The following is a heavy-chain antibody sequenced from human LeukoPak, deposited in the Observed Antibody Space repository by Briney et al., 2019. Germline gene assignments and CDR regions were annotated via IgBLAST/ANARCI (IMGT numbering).Heavy chain of an antibody. CDR1: GGSISSYY. Sequence: SETLSLTCTVSGGSISSYYWSWIRQPPGKGLEWIGYIYYSWSTNYNPSLKSRVTISVDTSKNQFSLKLSSVTAADTAVYYCARHHYRSEYYDILTGYYTPLYFDYWGQGTLVTVSS. J-gene: IGHJ4*02. CDR2: IYYSWST. CDR3: ARHHYRSEYYDILTGYYTPLYFDY. V-gene: IGHV4-59*08. D-gene: IGHD3-9*01.